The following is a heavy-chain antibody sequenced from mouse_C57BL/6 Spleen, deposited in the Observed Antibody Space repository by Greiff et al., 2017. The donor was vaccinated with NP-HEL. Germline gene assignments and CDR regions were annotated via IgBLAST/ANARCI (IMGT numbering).Heavy chain of an antibody. Sequence: VQLQQSGAELVRPGTSVKVSCKASGYAFTNYLIEWVKQRPGQGLEWIGVINPGSGGTNYNEKFKGKATLTADKSSSTAYMQLSSLTSEDSPVYFCARLTGYWGQGTTLTVSS. V-gene: IGHV1-54*01. CDR3: ARLTGY. CDR1: GYAFTNYL. D-gene: IGHD3-2*01. J-gene: IGHJ2*01. CDR2: INPGSGGT.